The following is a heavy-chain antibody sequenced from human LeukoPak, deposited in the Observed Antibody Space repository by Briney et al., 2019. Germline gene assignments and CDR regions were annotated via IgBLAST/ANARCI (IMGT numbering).Heavy chain of an antibody. V-gene: IGHV4-4*07. CDR2: IYTSGST. CDR3: AREVSYYYDSSGYHPLDEMFDY. D-gene: IGHD3-22*01. J-gene: IGHJ4*02. Sequence: SETLSLTCTVSGGSISSYYWSWVRQPAGKGLEWIGRIYTSGSTNYNPSLKSRVTMSVDTSKNQFSLKLSSVTAADTAVYYCAREVSYYYDSSGYHPLDEMFDYWGQGTLVTVSS. CDR1: GGSISSYY.